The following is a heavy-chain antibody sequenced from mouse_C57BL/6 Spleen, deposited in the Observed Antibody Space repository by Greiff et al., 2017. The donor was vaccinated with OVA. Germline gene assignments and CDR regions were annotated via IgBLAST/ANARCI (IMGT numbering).Heavy chain of an antibody. D-gene: IGHD1-1*01. CDR2: IDPSDSYT. Sequence: QVQLQQPGAELVKPGASVKLSCKASGYTFTSYWMQWVKQRPGQGLEWIGEIDPSDSYTNYNQKFKGKATLTVDTSSSTAYMQLSSLTSEDSAVYDCARVESHGSRENYFDYWGQGTTLTVSS. CDR3: ARVESHGSRENYFDY. J-gene: IGHJ2*01. CDR1: GYTFTSYW. V-gene: IGHV1-50*01.